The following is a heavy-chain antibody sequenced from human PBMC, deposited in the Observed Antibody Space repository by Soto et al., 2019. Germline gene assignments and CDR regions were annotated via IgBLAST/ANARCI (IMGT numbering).Heavy chain of an antibody. J-gene: IGHJ3*02. CDR3: EKVHTRTATDGFDI. V-gene: IGHV1-46*01. D-gene: IGHD2-2*01. Sequence: ASVKVSCKASGYTFINHYIHWVRQAPGQGLEWMGIIHPSGGSASYAQKFQGRVTMTRDTSTSTVYMDMSSLSSEDTAVYYCEKVHTRTATDGFDIWGQGTMVTVSS. CDR1: GYTFINHY. CDR2: IHPSGGSA.